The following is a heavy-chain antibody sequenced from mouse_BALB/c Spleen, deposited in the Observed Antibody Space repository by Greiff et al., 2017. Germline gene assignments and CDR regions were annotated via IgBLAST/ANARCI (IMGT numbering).Heavy chain of an antibody. CDR3: ARKRDGYYFDY. D-gene: IGHD2-3*01. Sequence: EVHLVESGGGLVKPGGSLKLSCAASGFTFSSYAMSWVRQTPEKRLEWVASISSGGSTYYPDSVKGRFTISRDNARNILYLQMSSLRSEDTAMYYCARKRDGYYFDYWGQGTTLTVSS. V-gene: IGHV5-6-5*01. J-gene: IGHJ2*01. CDR2: ISSGGST. CDR1: GFTFSSYA.